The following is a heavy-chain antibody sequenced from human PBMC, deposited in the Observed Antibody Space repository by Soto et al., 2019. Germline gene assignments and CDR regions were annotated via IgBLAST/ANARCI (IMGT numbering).Heavy chain of an antibody. J-gene: IGHJ5*02. CDR2: IYYSGST. CDR1: GGSISSSSYY. CDR3: ARTNDYGDFAWFDP. Sequence: SETLSLTCTVSGGSISSSSYYWGWIRQPPGKGLEWIGSIYYSGSTYYNPSLKSRVTISVDTSKNQFSLKLSSVTAADTAVYYCARTNDYGDFAWFDPWGQGTLVTVSS. D-gene: IGHD4-17*01. V-gene: IGHV4-39*01.